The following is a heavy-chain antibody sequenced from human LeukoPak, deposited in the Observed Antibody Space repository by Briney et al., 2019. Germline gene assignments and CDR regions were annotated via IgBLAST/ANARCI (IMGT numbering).Heavy chain of an antibody. CDR2: INSDGATT. V-gene: IGHV3-74*01. D-gene: IGHD1-26*01. Sequence: GGSLRLSCVVSGFSFSNHRMHWVRQAPGKGLVWVSRINSDGATTNYAASVKGRFTISRDNAKNTLYLQMNGLRAEDTAVYYCARGIVGPTGDYWGQGPLVTVSS. J-gene: IGHJ4*02. CDR1: GFSFSNHR. CDR3: ARGIVGPTGDY.